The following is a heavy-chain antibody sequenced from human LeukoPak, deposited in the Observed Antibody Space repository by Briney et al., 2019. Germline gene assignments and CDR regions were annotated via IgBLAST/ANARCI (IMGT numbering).Heavy chain of an antibody. CDR2: VFYSGSA. J-gene: IGHJ4*02. Sequence: PSETLSLTCTVSGVSISSSTYYWGWVRQPPGKGLEWIGSVFYSGSAYYNPSLQSRVTISVDTSKNQFSLKLSSVTAADTAVYYCARIRVEHYYDSSGYPFDYWGQGTLVTVSS. CDR3: ARIRVEHYYDSSGYPFDY. V-gene: IGHV4-39*01. CDR1: GVSISSSTYY. D-gene: IGHD3-22*01.